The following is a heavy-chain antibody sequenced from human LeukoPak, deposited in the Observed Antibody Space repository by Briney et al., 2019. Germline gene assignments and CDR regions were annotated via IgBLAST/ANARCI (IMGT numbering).Heavy chain of an antibody. V-gene: IGHV3-30*03. CDR3: ARDSSSVPEY. D-gene: IGHD2-2*01. Sequence: PGGSLRLSCAASGFTFSGYGMHWVRQAPGKGLEWVAVISYDGSNKYYADSVKGRFTISRDNSKNTLYLQMNSLRAEDTAVYYCARDSSSVPEYWGQGTPVTVSS. CDR1: GFTFSGYG. CDR2: ISYDGSNK. J-gene: IGHJ4*02.